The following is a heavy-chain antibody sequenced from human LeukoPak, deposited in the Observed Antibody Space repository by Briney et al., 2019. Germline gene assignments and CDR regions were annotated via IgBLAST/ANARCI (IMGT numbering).Heavy chain of an antibody. CDR1: GDSINSYNYY. J-gene: IGHJ4*02. CDR3: ASEKAEGYYDSSGYPY. D-gene: IGHD3-22*01. CDR2: IYYSGST. V-gene: IGHV4-39*01. Sequence: SETLSLTCTVSGDSINSYNYYWGWIRQSPGKGLEWIGSIYYSGSTYYNPSLRSRVIISLDTSKNQFYLKLSSVTAADTAVYYCASEKAEGYYDSSGYPYWGQGTLVTVSS.